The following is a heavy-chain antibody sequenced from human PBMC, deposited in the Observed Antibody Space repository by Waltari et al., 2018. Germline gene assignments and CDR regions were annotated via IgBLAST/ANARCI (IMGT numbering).Heavy chain of an antibody. D-gene: IGHD6-19*01. CDR1: GFTFSSYS. CDR2: ISSSSSYI. CDR3: ARALQQWLVFDAFDI. V-gene: IGHV3-21*01. Sequence: EVQLVESGGGLVQPGGSLRLSCAASGFTFSSYSMNWVRQAPGKGLEWVSSISSSSSYIYYADSVKGRFTISRDNAKNSLYLQMNSLRAEDTAVYYCARALQQWLVFDAFDIWGQGTMVTVSS. J-gene: IGHJ3*02.